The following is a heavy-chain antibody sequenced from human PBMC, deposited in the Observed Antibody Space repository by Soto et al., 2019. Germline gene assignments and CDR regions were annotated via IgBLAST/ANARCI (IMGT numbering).Heavy chain of an antibody. CDR1: GGTFSSYA. CDR2: IIPIFGTA. Sequence: QVQLVQSGAEVKKPGSSVKVSCKASGGTFSSYAISWVRQAPGQGLEWMGGIIPIFGTANYAQKFQGRVTITGEESTSTAYMEHSRLRSEDTAGDYCAGVASGWIKDAFDIWGQGTMVTVSS. J-gene: IGHJ3*02. D-gene: IGHD5-12*01. V-gene: IGHV1-69*12. CDR3: AGVASGWIKDAFDI.